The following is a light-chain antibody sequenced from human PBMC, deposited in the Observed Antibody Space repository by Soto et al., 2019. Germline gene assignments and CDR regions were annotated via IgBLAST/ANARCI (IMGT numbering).Light chain of an antibody. J-gene: IGKJ4*01. CDR1: QGISGH. CDR3: PQLNYYPLT. V-gene: IGKV1-9*01. CDR2: SAS. Sequence: DIPLTQSPSFLSASVGDRVTITCRASQGISGHLAWYQQKPGRAPKLLIHSASTLQSGVPSRFSGSGSGTECTLTISSLQPEDFATYYSPQLNYYPLTFVGWTKVEI.